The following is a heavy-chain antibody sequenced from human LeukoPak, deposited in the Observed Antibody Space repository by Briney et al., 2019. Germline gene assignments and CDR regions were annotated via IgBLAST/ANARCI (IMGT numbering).Heavy chain of an antibody. CDR1: GGSFSGYY. CDR3: ARGGGPAGYYMDV. Sequence: PSETLSLTCAVYGGSFSGYYWSWIRQPPGKGLEWIGEINHSGSTNYNPSLKRRVTISVDTSKNQFSLKLSSVTAADTAVYYCARGGGPAGYYMDVWDKGTTVTVSS. D-gene: IGHD3-16*01. CDR2: INHSGST. V-gene: IGHV4-34*01. J-gene: IGHJ6*03.